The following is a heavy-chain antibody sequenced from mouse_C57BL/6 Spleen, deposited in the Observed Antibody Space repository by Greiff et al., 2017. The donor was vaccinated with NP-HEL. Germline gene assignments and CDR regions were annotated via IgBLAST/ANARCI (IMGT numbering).Heavy chain of an antibody. CDR3: ARDSSGYGFAY. CDR2: IYPGDGDT. Sequence: VKLVESGAELVKPGASVKISCKASGYAFSSYWMNWVKQRPGKGLEWIGQIYPGDGDTNYNGKFKGKATLTADKSSRTAYMQLSSLTSEDSAVYFCARDSSGYGFAYWGQGTLVTVSA. D-gene: IGHD3-2*02. J-gene: IGHJ3*01. V-gene: IGHV1-80*01. CDR1: GYAFSSYW.